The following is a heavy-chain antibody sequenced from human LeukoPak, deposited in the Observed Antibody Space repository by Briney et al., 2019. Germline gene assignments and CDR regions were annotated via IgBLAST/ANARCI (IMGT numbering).Heavy chain of an antibody. CDR2: IHRSGST. D-gene: IGHD3-3*01. Sequence: PSETLSLTCTVSPDSTTSNFWSWVRQPPGKGLEWIGEIHRSGSTNYNPSLQSRVTISIDRSKNQIALELSSVTAADTAVYYWAREGGFYRPLDYSGQGTLVTVSS. J-gene: IGHJ4*02. CDR1: PDSTTSNF. CDR3: AREGGFYRPLDY. V-gene: IGHV4-4*02.